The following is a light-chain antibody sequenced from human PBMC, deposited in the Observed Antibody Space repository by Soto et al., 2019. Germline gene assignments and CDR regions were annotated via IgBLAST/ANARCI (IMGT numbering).Light chain of an antibody. CDR3: SSYRSSNTVV. CDR2: DVS. Sequence: QSALTQPASVSGSPGQSITISCTGTSSDVGGYNYVSWYQQHPGKAPKLVIYDVSNRPSGVSNRFSASKSGDTASLTISGLQAEDEADYYCSSYRSSNTVVFGGGTNLTVL. J-gene: IGLJ2*01. V-gene: IGLV2-14*01. CDR1: SSDVGGYNY.